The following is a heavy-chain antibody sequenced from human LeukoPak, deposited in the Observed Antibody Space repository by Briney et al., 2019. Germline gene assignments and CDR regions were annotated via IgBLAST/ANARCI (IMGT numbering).Heavy chain of an antibody. Sequence: SETLSLTCTVSGGSISSYYWSWLRQPPGKGLEWIGYIYYSGSTNYNPSLKSRVTISVDTSKNQFSLKLSSVTAADTAVYYCARALAAAGNWFDPWGQGTLVTVSS. CDR3: ARALAAAGNWFDP. CDR2: IYYSGST. D-gene: IGHD6-13*01. V-gene: IGHV4-59*01. CDR1: GGSISSYY. J-gene: IGHJ5*02.